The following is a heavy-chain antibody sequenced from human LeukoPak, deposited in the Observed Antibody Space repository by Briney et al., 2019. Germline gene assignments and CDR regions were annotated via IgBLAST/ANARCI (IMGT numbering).Heavy chain of an antibody. J-gene: IGHJ4*02. CDR2: IYYSGST. D-gene: IGHD6-19*01. CDR1: GGSISSYY. CDR3: ARAVAATFDY. V-gene: IGHV4-59*01. Sequence: SETLSLTCTVSGGSISSYYWSWIRQPPGKGLEWIGYIYYSGSTNHNPSLKSRVTISVDTSKNQFSLKLSSVTAADTAVYYCARAVAATFDYWGQGTLVTVSS.